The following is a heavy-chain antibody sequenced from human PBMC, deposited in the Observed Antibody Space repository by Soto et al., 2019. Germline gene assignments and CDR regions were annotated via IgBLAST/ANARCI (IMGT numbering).Heavy chain of an antibody. CDR1: CFAISRGYY. Sequence: SETLSLTCSVSCFAISRGYYWSWVRQPPGKGLEWIGSIYPSVSSYHNPSLAARLRLSIDTSKNQFTLNLTSVTAADTALYFCAREKVGTTFFDNWGQGIQVTVSP. V-gene: IGHV4-38-2*02. J-gene: IGHJ4*02. CDR2: IYPSVSS. CDR3: AREKVGTTFFDN. D-gene: IGHD1-1*01.